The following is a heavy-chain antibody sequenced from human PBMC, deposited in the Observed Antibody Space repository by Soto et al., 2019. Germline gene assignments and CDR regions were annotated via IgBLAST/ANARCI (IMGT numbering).Heavy chain of an antibody. V-gene: IGHV3-23*01. CDR2: ISGGGNRI. CDR3: AKERRLERGDFDY. CDR1: GFTFSSYA. D-gene: IGHD1-1*01. Sequence: EVQLLESGGGLVQPGGSLRLSCGASGFTFSSYAMSWVRQAPGKGLEWVSVISGGGNRIYYADSVKGRFTISRDNSKNTLYLQMNSLRDEDTAIYYCAKERRLERGDFDYWGQGTLVTVSS. J-gene: IGHJ4*02.